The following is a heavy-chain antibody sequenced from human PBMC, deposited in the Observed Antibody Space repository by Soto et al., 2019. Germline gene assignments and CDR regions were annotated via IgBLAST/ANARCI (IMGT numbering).Heavy chain of an antibody. CDR2: ISGSGGST. J-gene: IGHJ4*02. V-gene: IGHV3-23*01. CDR3: ARRGSGSYYDY. CDR1: GFTFSSYA. Sequence: EVQLLESGGGLVQPGGSLRLSCAASGFTFSSYAMRWVRQAPVKGLEWVSAISGSGGSTYYADSVKGRFTISRDNYKNSLHLQMNSRRAGDTAVYYCARRGSGSYYDYWGQGTLVTVSS. D-gene: IGHD1-26*01.